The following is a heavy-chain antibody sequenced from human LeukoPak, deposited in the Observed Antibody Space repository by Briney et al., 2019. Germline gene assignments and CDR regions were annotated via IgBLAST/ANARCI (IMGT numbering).Heavy chain of an antibody. J-gene: IGHJ6*03. Sequence: GRSLRLSCAASGFTFSSYSMSWVRQAPGRGLEWVSSISGSGDTTYFADSVRGRFTISRDNSKNILYLQMNSLRAEDTAVYYCAKEGSYYYYYMDVWGKGTTVTVSS. CDR1: GFTFSSYS. V-gene: IGHV3-23*01. CDR2: ISGSGDTT. CDR3: AKEGSYYYYYMDV.